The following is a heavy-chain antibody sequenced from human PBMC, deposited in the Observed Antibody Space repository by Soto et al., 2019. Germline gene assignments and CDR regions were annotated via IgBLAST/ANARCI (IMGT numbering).Heavy chain of an antibody. J-gene: IGHJ5*02. CDR3: AKDGNPIPYLTGYYRLGWFDP. D-gene: IGHD3-9*01. Sequence: GGSLRLSCAASGFTFSSYAMSWVRQAPGKGLEWVSAISGSGGSTYYADSVKGRFTISRDNSKNTLYLQMNSLRPEDTAVYYCAKDGNPIPYLTGYYRLGWFDPWGQGTLVTV. V-gene: IGHV3-23*01. CDR1: GFTFSSYA. CDR2: ISGSGGST.